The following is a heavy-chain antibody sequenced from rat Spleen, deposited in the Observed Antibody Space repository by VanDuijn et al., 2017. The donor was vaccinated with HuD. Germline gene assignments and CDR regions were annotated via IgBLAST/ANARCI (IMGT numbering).Heavy chain of an antibody. V-gene: IGHV5-25*01. CDR1: GFTFNNYD. D-gene: IGHD1-1*01. CDR3: TRHPDYSNYFDY. CDR2: ISPSGGTT. Sequence: EVQLVESGGGFVQPGRSLKLSCAASGFTFNNYDMAWVRQAPTKGLEWVASISPSGGTTYYRASVKGRFTVSRDNAKSTLYLQMDSLRSEDTATYYCTRHPDYSNYFDYWGQGVMVTVSS. J-gene: IGHJ2*01.